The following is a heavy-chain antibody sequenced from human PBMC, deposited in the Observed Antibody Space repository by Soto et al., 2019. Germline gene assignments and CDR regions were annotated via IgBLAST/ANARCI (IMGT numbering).Heavy chain of an antibody. Sequence: PSEPLSLTCNVPGDSMTSPPHYSGRIRQPPERGLGSIGTVYDRGATYYNTPLRGRLTVSADTSKDYFSLQLTSVTAADTAVYYCARHDDLFDPWGQGILVTVSS. CDR1: GDSMTSPPHY. J-gene: IGHJ5*02. CDR3: ARHDDLFDP. CDR2: VYDRGAT. V-gene: IGHV4-39*01.